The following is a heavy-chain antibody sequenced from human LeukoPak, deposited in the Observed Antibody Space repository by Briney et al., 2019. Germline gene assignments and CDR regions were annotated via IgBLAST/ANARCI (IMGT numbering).Heavy chain of an antibody. CDR1: GGTFSSYA. CDR3: ARGGHQGAELSADY. D-gene: IGHD3-16*02. J-gene: IGHJ4*02. Sequence: GASVKVSCKASGGTFSSYAISWVRQAPGQGLEWMGGIIPIFGTANYAQKFQGRVTITADESTSTAYMELSSLRSEDTAVYYCARGGHQGAELSADYWGQGTLVTVSS. CDR2: IIPIFGTA. V-gene: IGHV1-69*13.